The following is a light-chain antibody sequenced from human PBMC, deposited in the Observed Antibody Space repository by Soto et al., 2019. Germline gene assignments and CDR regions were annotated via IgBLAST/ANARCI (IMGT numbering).Light chain of an antibody. J-gene: IGKJ1*01. V-gene: IGKV1-5*01. CDR2: DAS. CDR1: QTIATW. CDR3: QQYNSYWT. Sequence: DIQMTQSPSTLSASLGDRVTITCRASQTIATWLAWYQQKPGTAPKLLIYDASTLEGGVPSRCSGSGSGTEFTLAISRLQADDFATNYCQQYNSYWTFGQGTTGDIK.